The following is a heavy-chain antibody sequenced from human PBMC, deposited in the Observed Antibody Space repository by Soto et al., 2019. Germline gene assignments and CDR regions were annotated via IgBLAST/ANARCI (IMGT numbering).Heavy chain of an antibody. CDR2: IYTGGST. J-gene: IGHJ4*02. Sequence: SETMSLTCAVSSDSVSISYWGWIRQQAGKGLEWIGRIYTGGSTNYNPSLKSRVTMSVDTSKNQFSLRLTSVTAADTAVYYCARASVGPPGGGSWTMPFDSWGRGTLVTVSS. D-gene: IGHD2-15*01. CDR1: SDSVSISY. CDR3: ARASVGPPGGGSWTMPFDS. V-gene: IGHV4-4*07.